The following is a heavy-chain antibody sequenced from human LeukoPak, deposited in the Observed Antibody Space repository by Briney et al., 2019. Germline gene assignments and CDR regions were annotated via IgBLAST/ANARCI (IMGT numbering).Heavy chain of an antibody. CDR1: GFTFSSHL. V-gene: IGHV3-74*01. D-gene: IGHD4-17*01. J-gene: IGHJ4*02. CDR3: ARGTSTSGDRPDY. Sequence: AGGSLRLSCEASGFTFSSHLMHWVRQAPGKGLVWVSRISTDGSTTIYADSVKGRFTISRDNAKNTLYLQMNSLRAEDTAVYYCARGTSTSGDRPDYWGQGTLVTV. CDR2: ISTDGSTT.